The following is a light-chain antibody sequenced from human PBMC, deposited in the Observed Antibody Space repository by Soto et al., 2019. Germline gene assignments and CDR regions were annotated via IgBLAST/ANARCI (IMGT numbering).Light chain of an antibody. CDR2: DTS. CDR1: QSVSDY. Sequence: ETVLTQSPASLSLSPGDRATLSCRAGQSVSDYVAWYQQKPGQSPRLLIYDTSTRATGIPARFSGSGSGTEFTLTISSLQSEDFAVYYCQQYSNWPPITFGQGTRLEIK. V-gene: IGKV3-15*01. CDR3: QQYSNWPPIT. J-gene: IGKJ5*01.